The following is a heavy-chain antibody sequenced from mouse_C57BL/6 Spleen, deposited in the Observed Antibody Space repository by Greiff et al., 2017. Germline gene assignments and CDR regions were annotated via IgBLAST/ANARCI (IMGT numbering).Heavy chain of an antibody. J-gene: IGHJ4*01. CDR2: IWSDGST. CDR3: ARHGLLYYAMDY. V-gene: IGHV2-6-1*01. CDR1: GFSLTSYG. Sequence: VKLVESGPGLVAPSQSLSITCTVSGFSLTSYGVHCVRQPPGKGLEWLVVIWSDGSTTYNSALKSRLSISKDNSKSQVFLKMNSLQTDDTAMYYCARHGLLYYAMDYWGQGTSVTVSS. D-gene: IGHD2-1*01.